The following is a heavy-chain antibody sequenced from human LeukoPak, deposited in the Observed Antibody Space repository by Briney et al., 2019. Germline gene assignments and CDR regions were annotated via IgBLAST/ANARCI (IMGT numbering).Heavy chain of an antibody. Sequence: GGSLRLSCAASGFTFSSYAMSWDRQAPGKGLEWVSAISGSGGSTYYADPVKGRFTISRDNSKNTLYLQMNSLRAEDTAVYYCANFGFFDSGSYYGFDYWGQGTLVTVSS. CDR1: GFTFSSYA. CDR3: ANFGFFDSGSYYGFDY. V-gene: IGHV3-23*01. J-gene: IGHJ4*02. D-gene: IGHD3-10*01. CDR2: ISGSGGST.